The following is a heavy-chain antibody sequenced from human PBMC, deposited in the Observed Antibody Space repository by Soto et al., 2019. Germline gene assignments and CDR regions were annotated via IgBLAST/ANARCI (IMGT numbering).Heavy chain of an antibody. CDR3: AKDLYQILVFDS. V-gene: IGHV3-30*02. Sequence: GGSLRLSCTASGFTFTNYGIHWVRQAPGKGLEWVAIVWYNGDYKFYGDSVKGRFTISRDNSRNTVYLQMDSLTTEDTAVYYCAKDLYQILVFDSWGQGVLVTVSS. CDR1: GFTFTNYG. D-gene: IGHD2-2*02. J-gene: IGHJ4*02. CDR2: VWYNGDYK.